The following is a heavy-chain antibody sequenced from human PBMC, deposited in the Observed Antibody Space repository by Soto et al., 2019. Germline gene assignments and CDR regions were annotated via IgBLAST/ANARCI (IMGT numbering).Heavy chain of an antibody. CDR3: ARGWEYSSSSAPGDYYYGMDA. J-gene: IGHJ6*02. V-gene: IGHV1-8*01. Sequence: QVQLVQSGAEVKKPGASVKVSCKASGYTFTSYDINWVRQATGQGLEWMGWMNPNSGNTGYAQKFQGRVTMTRNTSISTAYMELSSLRSEDTAVYYCARGWEYSSSSAPGDYYYGMDAWGQGTTVTVSS. CDR1: GYTFTSYD. D-gene: IGHD6-6*01. CDR2: MNPNSGNT.